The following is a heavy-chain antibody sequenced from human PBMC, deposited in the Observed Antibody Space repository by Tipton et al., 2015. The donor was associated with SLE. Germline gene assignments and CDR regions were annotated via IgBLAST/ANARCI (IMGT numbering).Heavy chain of an antibody. D-gene: IGHD5-24*01. CDR1: GYSISSGYH. J-gene: IGHJ2*01. CDR3: ARPGMAERYFDL. Sequence: TLSLTCAVSGYSISSGYHWGWIRQPPGKGLEWIGSIHHSGSTYYNPSLKSRVTISVDTSKNQFSLKLSSVTAADTAVYYCARPGMAERYFDLWGRGTLVTVSS. V-gene: IGHV4-38-2*01. CDR2: IHHSGST.